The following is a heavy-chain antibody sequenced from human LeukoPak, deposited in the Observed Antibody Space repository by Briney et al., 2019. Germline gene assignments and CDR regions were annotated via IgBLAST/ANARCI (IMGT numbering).Heavy chain of an antibody. CDR2: VKQDGSEK. CDR3: ARGGSSSWYFN. Sequence: GGSLRLSCAASGFTLSYYWMSWVRQAPGKGLEWVANVKQDGSEKYYVDSVKGRFTISRDNAKSSLYLQMNSLRAEDTAVYYCARGGSSSWYFNWGQGTLVTVSS. V-gene: IGHV3-7*01. J-gene: IGHJ4*02. D-gene: IGHD6-13*01. CDR1: GFTLSYYW.